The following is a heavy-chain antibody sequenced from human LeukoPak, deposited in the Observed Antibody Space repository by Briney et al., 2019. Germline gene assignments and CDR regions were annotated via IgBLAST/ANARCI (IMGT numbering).Heavy chain of an antibody. V-gene: IGHV4-34*01. CDR2: INHSGST. CDR3: ARRCIAAAAPVIYYYYYYMDV. J-gene: IGHJ6*03. D-gene: IGHD6-13*01. Sequence: SETLSLTCAVYGGSFSGYYWSWIRQSPGKGLEWIGEINHSGSTNYNPSLKSRVTISVDTSKNQFSPKLSSVTAADTAVYYCARRCIAAAAPVIYYYYYYMDVWGKGTTVTISS. CDR1: GGSFSGYY.